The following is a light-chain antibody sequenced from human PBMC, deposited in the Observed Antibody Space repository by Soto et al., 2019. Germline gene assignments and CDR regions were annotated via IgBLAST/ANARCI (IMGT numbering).Light chain of an antibody. Sequence: EIVLTQSPGTLSLSPGERATLSCRASQSGSRNSLAWNQQQPGQAPRILIYGASSRATDIPDRFSGSESGTDVALIVSRLEHEDYAVYFCQQYCTLPPTVSPGTKVDVK. J-gene: IGKJ3*01. V-gene: IGKV3-20*01. CDR3: QQYCTLPPT. CDR2: GAS. CDR1: QSGSRNS.